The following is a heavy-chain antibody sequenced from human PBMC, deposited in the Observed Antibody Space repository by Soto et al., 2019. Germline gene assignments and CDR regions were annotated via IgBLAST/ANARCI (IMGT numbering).Heavy chain of an antibody. CDR3: AKDMGSSGWFDY. J-gene: IGHJ5*01. D-gene: IGHD6-19*01. CDR1: GFTFDDYA. CDR2: ISWNSGSI. Sequence: EVQLVESGGGLVQPGRSLRLSCAASGFTFDDYAMHWVRQAPGKGLEWVSGISWNSGSIGYADSVKGRFTISRDNAKNSLHLQMNSLRAEDTALYYCAKDMGSSGWFDYWGQGTLVTVSS. V-gene: IGHV3-9*01.